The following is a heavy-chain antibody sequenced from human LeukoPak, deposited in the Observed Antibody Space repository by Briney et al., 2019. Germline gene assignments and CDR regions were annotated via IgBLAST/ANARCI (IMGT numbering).Heavy chain of an antibody. CDR3: ARDRAVAGVHY. J-gene: IGHJ4*02. D-gene: IGHD6-19*01. Sequence: GGSLRLSCAASGFTFSDYYMSWIRQAPGKGLKWVSCISSSGSTIYYADSVKGRFTISRDNAKNSLYLQMNSLRAEDTAVYYCARDRAVAGVHYWGQGTLVTVSS. CDR1: GFTFSDYY. V-gene: IGHV3-11*01. CDR2: ISSSGSTI.